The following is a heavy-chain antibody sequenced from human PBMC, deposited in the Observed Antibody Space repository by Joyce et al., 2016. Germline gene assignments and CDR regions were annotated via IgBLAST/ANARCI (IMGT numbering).Heavy chain of an antibody. CDR3: ARDGTNYDFDL. J-gene: IGHJ3*01. CDR1: GYTFTSHH. D-gene: IGHD1-14*01. V-gene: IGHV1-46*01. CDR2: MKTNSGFT. Sequence: VQLVQSGAEVKKPGASLKVSCKASGYTFTSHHMHWVRQAPGQGLEWMGIMKTNSGFTSYSQKFQGRVTMTKDTSTSTVYMELSSLRFDDGAVYFCARDGTNYDFDLWGQGTMVTVSS.